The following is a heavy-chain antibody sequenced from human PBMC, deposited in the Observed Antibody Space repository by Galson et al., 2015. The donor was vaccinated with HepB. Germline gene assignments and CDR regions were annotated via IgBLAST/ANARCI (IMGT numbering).Heavy chain of an antibody. D-gene: IGHD3-10*01. Sequence: QSGAAVKKPGESLRISCKGSGYTFTAFWITWVRQIPGKGLVWMRRIVPSDSYTDSSPSFPGHVTISADKSTTTAYLQWSSLKAPDTAMYYWASRHSYFRSGTWYNVSDYWGQGTLATVSS. CDR2: IVPSDSYT. CDR3: ASRHSYFRSGTWYNVSDY. CDR1: GYTFTAFW. J-gene: IGHJ4*02. V-gene: IGHV5-10-1*01.